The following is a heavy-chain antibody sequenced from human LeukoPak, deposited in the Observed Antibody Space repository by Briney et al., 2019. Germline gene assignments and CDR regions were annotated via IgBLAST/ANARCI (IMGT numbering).Heavy chain of an antibody. V-gene: IGHV1-18*01. D-gene: IGHD3-3*01. Sequence: ASVKVSCKASGYTFTSYGISWVRQAPGQGLEWMGWISAYNGNTNYAQELQGRVTMTTDTSTSTAYMELRSLRSDDTAVYYCARAPEGRFLEWLPADYWYFDLWGRGTLVTVSS. CDR1: GYTFTSYG. CDR3: ARAPEGRFLEWLPADYWYFDL. J-gene: IGHJ2*01. CDR2: ISAYNGNT.